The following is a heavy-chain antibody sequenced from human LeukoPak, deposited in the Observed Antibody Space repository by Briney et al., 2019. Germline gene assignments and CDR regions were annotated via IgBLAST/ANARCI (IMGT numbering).Heavy chain of an antibody. J-gene: IGHJ4*02. CDR1: GFTFSSYS. CDR2: ISSSSGYI. V-gene: IGHV3-21*01. Sequence: PGGSLRLSCAASGFTFSSYSMNWVRQAPGKGLEWVSSISSSSGYIYYADSVKGRFTISRDNAKNSLYLQMNSLRAEDTAVYYYARVRYCSGGSCNLYFDYWGQGTLVTVSS. D-gene: IGHD2-15*01. CDR3: ARVRYCSGGSCNLYFDY.